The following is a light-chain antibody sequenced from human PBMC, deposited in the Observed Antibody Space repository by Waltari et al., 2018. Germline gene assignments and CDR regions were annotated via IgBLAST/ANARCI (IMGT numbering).Light chain of an antibody. J-gene: IGLJ2*01. V-gene: IGLV3-27*01. CDR3: YSAADNNLGLV. CDR1: VLAKKN. Sequence: SYELPQPSSVSVSPGQTARITCAGDVLAKKNARWFQPKPGQAPVLVIYKDSERPSWSPERFSGSSSGTTVTLTISGAQVEDEADYYCYSAADNNLGLVFGGGTKLTVL. CDR2: KDS.